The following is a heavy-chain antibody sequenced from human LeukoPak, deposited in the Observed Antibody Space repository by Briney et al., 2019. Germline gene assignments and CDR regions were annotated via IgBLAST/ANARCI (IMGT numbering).Heavy chain of an antibody. D-gene: IGHD6-13*01. CDR2: INHRGST. Sequence: PSETLSLTCAVYGGSFSGYYWSWIRQPPGKGLEWIGEINHRGSTNYNPSLKSRVTISVDTSKNQFSLKLSSVTAADTAVYYCGNIAAAGRGSPPAKNWGQGTLVTVSS. CDR3: GNIAAAGRGSPPAKN. V-gene: IGHV4-34*01. J-gene: IGHJ4*02. CDR1: GGSFSGYY.